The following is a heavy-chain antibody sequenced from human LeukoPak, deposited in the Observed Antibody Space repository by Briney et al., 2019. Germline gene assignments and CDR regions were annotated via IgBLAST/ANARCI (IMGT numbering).Heavy chain of an antibody. CDR3: ARPSTIFGVVTDY. D-gene: IGHD3-3*01. V-gene: IGHV4-39*01. J-gene: IGHJ4*02. CDR1: GGSISSSSYY. CDR2: IYYSGST. Sequence: PSETLSLTCTVSGGSISSSSYYWGWIRQPPGKGLEWIGSIYYSGSTYYNASLKSRVTISVDTSKNQFSLKLSSVTAADTAVYYCARPSTIFGVVTDYWGQGTLVTVSS.